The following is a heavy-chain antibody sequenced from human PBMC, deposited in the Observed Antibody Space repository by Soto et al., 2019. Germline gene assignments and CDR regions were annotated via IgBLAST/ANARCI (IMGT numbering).Heavy chain of an antibody. CDR2: IYYSGST. CDR1: GGSISSSSYY. CDR3: ARHEAPHQLLLAGMDV. V-gene: IGHV4-39*01. D-gene: IGHD2-2*01. J-gene: IGHJ6*02. Sequence: SETLSLTCTVSGGSISSSSYYWGWIRQPPGKGLEWIGSIYYSGSTYHNPSLKSRVTISVDTSKNQFSLKLSSVTAADTAVYYCARHEAPHQLLLAGMDVWGQGTTVTVSS.